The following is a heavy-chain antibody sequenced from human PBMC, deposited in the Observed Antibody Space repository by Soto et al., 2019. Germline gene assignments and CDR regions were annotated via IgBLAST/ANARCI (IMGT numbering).Heavy chain of an antibody. CDR3: ARSWLGSEDYYYYGMDV. CDR2: IIPIFGTA. Sequence: QVQLVQSGAEVKKPGSSVKVSCKASGGTFSSYAIIWVRQAPGQGLEWMGGIIPIFGTANYAQKFQGRVTITADESTSTAYMELSSLRSQDTAVYYCARSWLGSEDYYYYGMDVWGQGTTVTVSS. CDR1: GGTFSSYA. V-gene: IGHV1-69*12. D-gene: IGHD6-19*01. J-gene: IGHJ6*02.